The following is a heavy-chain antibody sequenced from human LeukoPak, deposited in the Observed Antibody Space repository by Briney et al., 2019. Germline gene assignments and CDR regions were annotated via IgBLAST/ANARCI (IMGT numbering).Heavy chain of an antibody. CDR2: IYPGDSDN. J-gene: IGHJ4*02. CDR3: ARQTLAYCGGDCYSGVGY. V-gene: IGHV5-51*01. Sequence: GESLKISCKGSGYSFTSSWIGWLRQMPGKGLEWMGIIYPGDSDNRYSPSFQGQFTTSANKPISTVYLQWSSLKASDTAMYYCARQTLAYCGGDCYSGVGYWGRGTLVTVSS. D-gene: IGHD2-21*02. CDR1: GYSFTSSW.